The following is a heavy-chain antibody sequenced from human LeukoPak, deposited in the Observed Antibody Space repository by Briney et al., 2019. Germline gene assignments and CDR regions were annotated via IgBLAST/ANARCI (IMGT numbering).Heavy chain of an antibody. D-gene: IGHD3-22*01. Sequence: SETLSLTCTVSGGSISSSSYYWGWIRQPPGKGLEWIGSIYYSGSTYYNPSLKSRVTISVDTSKNQFSLKPSSVTAADTAVYYCARVQISYYDSSGYVMGFPDRGPPYYFDYWGQGTLVTVSS. J-gene: IGHJ4*02. CDR3: ARVQISYYDSSGYVMGFPDRGPPYYFDY. CDR1: GGSISSSSYY. CDR2: IYYSGST. V-gene: IGHV4-39*07.